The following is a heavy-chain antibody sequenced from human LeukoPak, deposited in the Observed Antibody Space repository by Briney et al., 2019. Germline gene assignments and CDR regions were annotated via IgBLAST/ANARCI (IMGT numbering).Heavy chain of an antibody. Sequence: GGSLRLSCAASGFTFSNYEMNWVRQAPGKGLEWVSYISSRGSAIYYADSVKGRFTISRDNAKNSLYLQMNSLRAEDTAVYYCARGYYDSSGYSDAFDVWGQGTMVTVSS. CDR2: ISSRGSAI. CDR3: ARGYYDSSGYSDAFDV. CDR1: GFTFSNYE. V-gene: IGHV3-48*03. J-gene: IGHJ3*01. D-gene: IGHD3-22*01.